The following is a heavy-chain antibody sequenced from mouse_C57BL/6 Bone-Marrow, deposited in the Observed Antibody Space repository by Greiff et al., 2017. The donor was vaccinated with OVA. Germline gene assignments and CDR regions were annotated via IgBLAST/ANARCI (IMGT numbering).Heavy chain of an antibody. CDR2: INPNNGGT. Sequence: EVKLQQSGPELVKPGASVKISCKASGYTFTDYYMNWVKQSHGKSLEWIGDINPNNGGTSYNQKFKGKATLTVDKSSSTAYMELRSLTSEDSAVYYCSRPRGDGDFDYWGQGTTLTVSS. CDR3: SRPRGDGDFDY. J-gene: IGHJ2*01. V-gene: IGHV1-26*01. D-gene: IGHD3-3*01. CDR1: GYTFTDYY.